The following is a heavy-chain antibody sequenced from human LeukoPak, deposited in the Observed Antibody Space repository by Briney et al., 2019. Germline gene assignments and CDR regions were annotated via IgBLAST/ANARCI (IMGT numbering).Heavy chain of an antibody. D-gene: IGHD4-17*01. J-gene: IGHJ4*02. CDR3: AKDQYGDYAVDY. CDR2: ISGSGGST. V-gene: IGHV3-23*01. Sequence: GGSLRLSCAASGFTFSSYAMSWARQAPGKGLEWVSAISGSGGSTYYADSVKGRFTISRDNSKNTLYLQMNSLRAEDAAVYYCAKDQYGDYAVDYWGQGTLVTVSS. CDR1: GFTFSSYA.